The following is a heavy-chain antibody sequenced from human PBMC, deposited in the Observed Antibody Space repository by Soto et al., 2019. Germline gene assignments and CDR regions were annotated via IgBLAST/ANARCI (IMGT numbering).Heavy chain of an antibody. V-gene: IGHV3-30-3*01. CDR1: GFTFSSYA. J-gene: IGHJ4*02. CDR2: ISYDGSNK. CDR3: ARDAGGGSGWYIDS. D-gene: IGHD6-19*01. Sequence: QVQLVESGGGVVQPGRSLRLSCAASGFTFSSYAMHWVRQAPGKGLEWVAVISYDGSNKYYADSVKGRFTISRDNSKNPLYLQMNSLRAEYTGVYYCARDAGGGSGWYIDSWGQGTLVTVSS.